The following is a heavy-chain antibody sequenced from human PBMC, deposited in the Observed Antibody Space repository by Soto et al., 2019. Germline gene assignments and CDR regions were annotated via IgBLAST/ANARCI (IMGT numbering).Heavy chain of an antibody. Sequence: PCESLKISCKGSGYSFTSYWISWVRQMAGKGLEWMGRIDPSDSYTNYSPSFQGHVTISADKSISTAYLQWSSLKASDTAMYYWARPARDDHYYYYGTDVWGQGTTVNVSS. CDR2: IDPSDSYT. J-gene: IGHJ6*02. CDR1: GYSFTSYW. V-gene: IGHV5-10-1*01. CDR3: ARPARDDHYYYYGTDV.